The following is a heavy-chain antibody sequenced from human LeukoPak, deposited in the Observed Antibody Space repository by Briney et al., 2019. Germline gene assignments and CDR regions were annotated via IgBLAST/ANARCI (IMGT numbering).Heavy chain of an antibody. CDR1: GYTFTGYY. D-gene: IGHD1-26*01. CDR2: LNPKRSGT. V-gene: IGHV1-2*02. Sequence: ASVKVSCTASGYTFTGYYMHWVRQAPGQGLEWMGWLNPKRSGTNYAQKFQGRVTMTRDTSITTAYMELSRLTSDDTAVYYCARDNGMGYYGGSGYFDYWGQGTLVTVSS. CDR3: ARDNGMGYYGGSGYFDY. J-gene: IGHJ4*02.